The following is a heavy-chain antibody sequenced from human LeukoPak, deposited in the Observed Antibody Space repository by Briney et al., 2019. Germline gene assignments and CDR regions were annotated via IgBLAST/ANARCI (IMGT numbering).Heavy chain of an antibody. CDR2: ISGSGGST. D-gene: IGHD3-22*01. CDR1: GFTFSSYA. CDR3: AKVGVEMIVVVITNYFDY. V-gene: IGHV3-23*01. Sequence: GGSLRLSCAASGFTFSSYAMSWVRQAPGKGLEWVSAISGSGGSTYYADSVKGRFTISRDNSKNTLYLQMNSLRAEDTAVYYCAKVGVEMIVVVITNYFDYWGQGTLVTVSS. J-gene: IGHJ4*02.